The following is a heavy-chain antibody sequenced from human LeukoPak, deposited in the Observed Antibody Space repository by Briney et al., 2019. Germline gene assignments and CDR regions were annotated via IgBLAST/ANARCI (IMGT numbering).Heavy chain of an antibody. D-gene: IGHD1-26*01. CDR2: IYYSGST. CDR1: GGSVSSGSYY. Sequence: SETLSLTCTVSGGSVSSGSYYWGWIRQPPGKGLEWIGYIYYSGSTNYNPSLKSRVTISVDTSKNQFSLKLSSVTAADTAVYYCARGGRELLWWFDPWGQGTLVTVSS. J-gene: IGHJ5*02. CDR3: ARGGRELLWWFDP. V-gene: IGHV4-61*01.